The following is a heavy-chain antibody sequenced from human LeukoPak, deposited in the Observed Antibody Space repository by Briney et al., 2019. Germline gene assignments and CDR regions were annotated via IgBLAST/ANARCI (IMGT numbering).Heavy chain of an antibody. CDR3: ARRDKNWFDP. CDR2: RSAYNGNT. Sequence: GSSVNVSCKASGYTFTSYGSSGVRQAPGQGLEGMGGRSAYNGNTNYAQRLQGRVTMTKDTYTSTAYLELRSLRSDDTAVYYCARRDKNWFDPWGQGTLVTVSS. CDR1: GYTFTSYG. J-gene: IGHJ5*02. V-gene: IGHV1-18*01.